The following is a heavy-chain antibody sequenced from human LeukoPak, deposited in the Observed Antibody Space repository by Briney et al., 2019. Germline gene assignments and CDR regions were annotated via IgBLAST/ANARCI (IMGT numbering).Heavy chain of an antibody. D-gene: IGHD3-22*01. V-gene: IGHV4-38-2*02. CDR1: GYSISSGYY. CDR2: IYHSGST. Sequence: SETLSLTCTVSGYSISSGYYWGWIRQPPGKGLEWIGSIYHSGSTYYNPSLKSRVTISVDTSKNQFSLKLSSVTAADTAVYYRARDYPYYYDSSGYSEPFDYWGQGTLVTVSS. J-gene: IGHJ4*02. CDR3: ARDYPYYYDSSGYSEPFDY.